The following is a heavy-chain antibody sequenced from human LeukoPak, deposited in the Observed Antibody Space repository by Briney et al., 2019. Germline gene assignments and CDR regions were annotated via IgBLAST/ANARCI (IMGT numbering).Heavy chain of an antibody. J-gene: IGHJ4*02. V-gene: IGHV3-53*01. CDR3: ARERFGEYAFDY. Sequence: GGSLRLSCAASGFTVSSNYMSWVRQAPGKGLEWVSVIYSGGSTHYADSVKGRFTISRDNSKNTLYLQMNSLRAADTAVYYCARERFGEYAFDYWGQGTLVTVSS. CDR2: IYSGGST. D-gene: IGHD3-10*01. CDR1: GFTVSSNY.